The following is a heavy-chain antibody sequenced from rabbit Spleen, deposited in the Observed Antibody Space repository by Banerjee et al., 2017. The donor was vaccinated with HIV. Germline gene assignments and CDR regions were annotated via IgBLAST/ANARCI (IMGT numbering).Heavy chain of an antibody. V-gene: IGHV1S47*01. CDR3: VRDQAGDADYGPYDLNL. CDR2: IDPVFGHT. J-gene: IGHJ4*01. CDR1: GFDFRVYG. D-gene: IGHD2-1*01. Sequence: QEQLVESGGGLVQPGGSLKLSCKASGFDFRVYGLSWVRQAPGKGLEWSGYIDPVFGHTYYANWVNGRSTISSHNAQNTLYLQLSSLTVADTATYFCVRDQAGDADYGPYDLNLWRPGTLVTVS.